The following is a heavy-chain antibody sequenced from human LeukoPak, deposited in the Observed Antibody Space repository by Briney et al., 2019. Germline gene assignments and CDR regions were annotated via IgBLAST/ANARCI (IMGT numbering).Heavy chain of an antibody. V-gene: IGHV4-30-4*01. CDR3: ARPYYYYSRFDP. J-gene: IGHJ5*02. CDR1: GGSISSGDYY. Sequence: SQTLSLTCTVSGGSISSGDYYWSWIRQPPGKGLEWIAYMYYSGSTYYNPSLKSRVTSSADTSKNQLSLKLSCVTAADTAVYYCARPYYYYSRFDPWGQGILVTVSS. CDR2: MYYSGST. D-gene: IGHD3-22*01.